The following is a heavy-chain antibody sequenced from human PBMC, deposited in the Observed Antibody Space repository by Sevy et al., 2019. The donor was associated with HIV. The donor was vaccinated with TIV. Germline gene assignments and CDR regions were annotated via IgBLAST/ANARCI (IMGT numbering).Heavy chain of an antibody. J-gene: IGHJ6*02. CDR1: GFTFSKYW. Sequence: GGSLRLSCAASGFTFSKYWIHWVRQAPGKGLEWVSRINNDGSGTTYADSVRGRFTISRDNAKNTLYLQMNTLRVEETAVYYCARVGSSGWFYYYYGMDVWGQGTTVTVSS. CDR3: ARVGSSGWFYYYYGMDV. D-gene: IGHD6-19*01. CDR2: INNDGSGT. V-gene: IGHV3-74*01.